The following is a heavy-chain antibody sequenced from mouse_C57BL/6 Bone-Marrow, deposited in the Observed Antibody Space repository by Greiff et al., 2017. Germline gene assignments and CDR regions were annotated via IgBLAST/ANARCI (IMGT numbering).Heavy chain of an antibody. Sequence: QVQLQQPGAELVRPGTSVKLSCKASGYTFTSYWMHWVKQRPGQGLEWIGVIDPSDSYTNYNQKFKGKATLTVDTSSSTAYMQLSSLTSEDSAVYYCARDYYGSRGYYAMDYWGQGTSVTVSS. CDR2: IDPSDSYT. J-gene: IGHJ4*01. CDR1: GYTFTSYW. D-gene: IGHD1-1*01. CDR3: ARDYYGSRGYYAMDY. V-gene: IGHV1-59*01.